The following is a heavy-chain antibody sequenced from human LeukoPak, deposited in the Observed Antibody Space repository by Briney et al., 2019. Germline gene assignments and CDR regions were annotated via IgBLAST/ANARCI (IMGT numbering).Heavy chain of an antibody. D-gene: IGHD1-26*01. CDR2: ISPYNGDT. V-gene: IGHV1-18*01. J-gene: IGHJ4*02. CDR1: GYTFNTYG. CDR3: ARGGLSGIYGIDY. Sequence: GASVRVSCRASGYTFNTYGVTWVRQVPGQGFEWMGWISPYNGDTNYAQKFQGRVTMTTDTLTSTVFMELRSLRSDDTAVCFCARGGLSGIYGIDYWGQGTLVTVSS.